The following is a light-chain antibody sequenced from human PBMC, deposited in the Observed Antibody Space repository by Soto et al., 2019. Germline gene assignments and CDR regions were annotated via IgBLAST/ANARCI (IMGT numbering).Light chain of an antibody. Sequence: QSVLTQPPSASGTPGQRVTISCSGGSSNIGSHTVSWYQQLPGTAPKLLMYTNNQRPSGVPDRFSGSKSGTSASLAISGLQSEDEGVYYCATRDDSGNAWVFGGGTKLTVL. J-gene: IGLJ3*02. CDR3: ATRDDSGNAWV. CDR2: TNN. V-gene: IGLV1-44*01. CDR1: SSNIGSHT.